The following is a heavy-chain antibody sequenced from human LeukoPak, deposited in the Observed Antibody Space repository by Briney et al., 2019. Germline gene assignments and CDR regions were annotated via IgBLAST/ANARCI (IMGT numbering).Heavy chain of an antibody. J-gene: IGHJ1*01. CDR3: ARGPTYYYDSSGYSFFFQH. D-gene: IGHD3-22*01. CDR1: GGSFSGYY. Sequence: PSETLSLTCAVYGGSFSGYYWSWLRQPPGKGLEWIGEINHSGSTNYNPSLKSRVTISVDTSKNQFSLKLSSVTAADTAVYYCARGPTYYYDSSGYSFFFQHWGQGTLVTVSS. CDR2: INHSGST. V-gene: IGHV4-34*01.